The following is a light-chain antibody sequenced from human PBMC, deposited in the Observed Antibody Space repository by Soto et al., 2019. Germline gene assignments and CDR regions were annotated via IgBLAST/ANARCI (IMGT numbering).Light chain of an antibody. CDR3: KQFHNWPLT. J-gene: IGKJ4*01. Sequence: ETVMTQSPPTLSVSPGEGATLSCRASQTVSSDLAWYQQQPGQAPRLILFGSSTRATGVPARFSGSGSGTEFTITISSLQSEDSGIYYCKQFHNWPLTFGGGTKVEIQ. V-gene: IGKV3-15*01. CDR1: QTVSSD. CDR2: GSS.